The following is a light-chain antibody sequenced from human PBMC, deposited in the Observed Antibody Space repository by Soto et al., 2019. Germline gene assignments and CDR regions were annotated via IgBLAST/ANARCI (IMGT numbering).Light chain of an antibody. CDR1: QSVSSSY. V-gene: IGKV3-20*01. CDR3: QPYVSSAGST. CDR2: GES. Sequence: EIVLTQSPGTLSLSPGERATLSCRASQSVSSSYLAWYQQKPGQAPRLLIYGESSRATGIPDRFSVSGSGTDFTQPISSLGPKDFAVFSCQPYVSSAGSTFGQGTKLEIK. J-gene: IGKJ2*01.